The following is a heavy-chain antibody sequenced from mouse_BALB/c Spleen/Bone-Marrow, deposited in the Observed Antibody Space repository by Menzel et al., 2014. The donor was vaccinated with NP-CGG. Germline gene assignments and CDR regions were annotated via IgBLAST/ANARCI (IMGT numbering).Heavy chain of an antibody. J-gene: IGHJ3*01. Sequence: VQLKDSGPELVKPGASMKISCKASGYSFTGYTMNWVKQSHGKNLEWIGLINPYNGGTNYNQKFKGKATLTVDKSSSTAYMELLSLTSEDSAVYYCARDYYGFSYGFAYWGQGTLATASA. CDR3: ARDYYGFSYGFAY. CDR1: GYSFTGYT. V-gene: IGHV1-18*01. D-gene: IGHD1-1*01. CDR2: INPYNGGT.